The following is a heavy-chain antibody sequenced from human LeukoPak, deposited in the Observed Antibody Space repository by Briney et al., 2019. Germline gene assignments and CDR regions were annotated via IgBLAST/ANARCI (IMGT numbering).Heavy chain of an antibody. V-gene: IGHV3-30-3*01. J-gene: IGHJ4*02. CDR2: ISYDGSNK. CDR3: ARDPWYYGSGSYSSYFDY. Sequence: GGSLRLSCAASGFTFSSYWMSWVRQAPGKGLEWVAVISYDGSNKYYADSVKGRFTISRDNSKNTLYLQMSSLRAEDTAVYYCARDPWYYGSGSYSSYFDYWGQGTLVTVSS. D-gene: IGHD3-10*01. CDR1: GFTFSSYW.